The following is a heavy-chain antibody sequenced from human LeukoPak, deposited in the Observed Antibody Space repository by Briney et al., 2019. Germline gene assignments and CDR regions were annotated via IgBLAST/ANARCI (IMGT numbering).Heavy chain of an antibody. D-gene: IGHD2-2*02. V-gene: IGHV3-23*01. Sequence: GGSLRLSCGASGFTFSSYAMSGVRQAPGKGLEWVLAISGSGGSTYYADSVKGRFTISRDNSKNTLYLQMNSLRAEDTAVYYCAKDRGYQLLYRLGHDAFDIWGQGTMVTVSS. CDR1: GFTFSSYA. J-gene: IGHJ3*02. CDR3: AKDRGYQLLYRLGHDAFDI. CDR2: ISGSGGST.